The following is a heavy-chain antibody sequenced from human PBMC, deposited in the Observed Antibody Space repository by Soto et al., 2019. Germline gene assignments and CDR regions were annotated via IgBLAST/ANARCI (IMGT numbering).Heavy chain of an antibody. CDR3: VRPRFRGVPVFGY. Sequence: QVQLVESGGGVVQPGRSLRLSCAASGFTLSTYAMHWVRQAPGKGLEWVAILSYDGTITYYADYVKGRFNISRDTSKNTLYLQMNSMRAEDTAVYYGVRPRFRGVPVFGYWGQGALVPVSS. CDR2: LSYDGTIT. CDR1: GFTLSTYA. D-gene: IGHD3-10*01. V-gene: IGHV3-30*03. J-gene: IGHJ4*02.